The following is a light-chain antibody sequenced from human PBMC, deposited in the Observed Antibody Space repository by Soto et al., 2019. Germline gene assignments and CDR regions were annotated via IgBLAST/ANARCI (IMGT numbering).Light chain of an antibody. CDR2: EVS. Sequence: QSALTQPASVSGSPGQSSALSCTGTNSDVVAYNFVSWYQQYPGKAPKLIIHEVSNRPSGISDRFSGSKSGNTASLTISGLQADDEADYYCSSFTTYNTRVFGTGTKVTVL. J-gene: IGLJ1*01. V-gene: IGLV2-14*01. CDR3: SSFTTYNTRV. CDR1: NSDVVAYNF.